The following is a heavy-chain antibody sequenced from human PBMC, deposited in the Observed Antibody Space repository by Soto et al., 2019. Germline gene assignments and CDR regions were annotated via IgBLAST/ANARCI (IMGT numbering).Heavy chain of an antibody. CDR2: ISAYNGNT. CDR1: GYTFTSYG. J-gene: IGHJ6*02. CDR3: ARDQEWLRSYYYYYGMDV. D-gene: IGHD5-12*01. V-gene: IGHV1-18*04. Sequence: GASVKVSCKASGYTFTSYGISWVRQAPGQGLEWMGWISAYNGNTNYAQKLQGRVTMTTDTSTSTAYMELRSLRSDDTAVYYCARDQEWLRSYYYYYGMDVWGQGTTVTVSS.